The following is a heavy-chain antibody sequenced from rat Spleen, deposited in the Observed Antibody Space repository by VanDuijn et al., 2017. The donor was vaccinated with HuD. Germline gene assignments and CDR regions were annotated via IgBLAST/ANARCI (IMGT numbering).Heavy chain of an antibody. CDR1: GFTFSNYD. CDR2: ISPSGGST. Sequence: EVQLVESGGGLVQPGRSLKLSCAASGFTFSNYDMAWVRQAPTKGLEWVASISPSGGSTYYRDSVKGRFTVSRDNANNTLYLQMNSLRSEDTATYYCTRDALYYYSRGDFDYWGQGVMVTVSS. J-gene: IGHJ2*01. CDR3: TRDALYYYSRGDFDY. V-gene: IGHV5-27*01. D-gene: IGHD1-2*01.